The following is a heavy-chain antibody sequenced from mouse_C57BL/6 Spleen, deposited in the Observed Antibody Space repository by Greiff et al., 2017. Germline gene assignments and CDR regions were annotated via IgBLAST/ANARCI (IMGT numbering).Heavy chain of an antibody. CDR1: GYTFTSYW. Sequence: QVQLKQPGAELVKPGASVKLSCKASGYTFTSYWMQWVKQRPGQGLEWIGEIDPSDSYTNYNQKFKGKATLTVDTSSSTAYMQLSSLTSEDSAVYYCARWGDYGYAMDYWGQGTSVTVSS. CDR3: ARWGDYGYAMDY. J-gene: IGHJ4*01. V-gene: IGHV1-50*01. CDR2: IDPSDSYT. D-gene: IGHD2-4*01.